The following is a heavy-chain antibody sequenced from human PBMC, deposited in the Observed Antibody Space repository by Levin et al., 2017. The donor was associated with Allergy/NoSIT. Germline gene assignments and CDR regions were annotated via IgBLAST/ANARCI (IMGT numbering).Heavy chain of an antibody. Sequence: SETLSLTCTVSGGSISSYYWSWIRQPPGKGLEWIGYIYYSGSTNYNPSLKSRVTISVDTSKNQFSLKLSSVTAADTAVYYCARVRLAYDSSGAPIAHSFDYWGQGTLVTVSS. CDR1: GGSISSYY. CDR2: IYYSGST. D-gene: IGHD3-22*01. J-gene: IGHJ4*02. V-gene: IGHV4-59*01. CDR3: ARVRLAYDSSGAPIAHSFDY.